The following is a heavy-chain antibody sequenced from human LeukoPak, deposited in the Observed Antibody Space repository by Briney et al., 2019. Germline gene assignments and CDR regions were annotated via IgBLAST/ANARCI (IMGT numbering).Heavy chain of an antibody. CDR3: ARGRAMAGGFDY. D-gene: IGHD6-19*01. CDR1: GGTFISYA. CDR2: IIPIFGTA. V-gene: IGHV1-69*06. Sequence: ASVKVSCKASGGTFISYAISWVRQAPGQGLEWMGGIIPIFGTANYAQKFQGRVTITADKSTSTAYMELSSLRSEDTAVYYCARGRAMAGGFDYWGQGTLVTVSS. J-gene: IGHJ4*02.